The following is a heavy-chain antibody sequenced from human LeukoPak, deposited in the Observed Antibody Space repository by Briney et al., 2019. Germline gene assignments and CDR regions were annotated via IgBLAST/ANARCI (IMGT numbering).Heavy chain of an antibody. CDR3: AREGRRFLEWLLSHDAFDI. D-gene: IGHD3-3*01. V-gene: IGHV1-46*01. CDR1: GYIFSSYY. J-gene: IGHJ3*02. CDR2: INPSGGST. Sequence: GASVKVSCKASGYIFSSYYMHWVRQAPGQGLEWMGIINPSGGSTSYAQKFQGRVTMTRDTSTSTVYMELSSLRSEDTAVYYCAREGRRFLEWLLSHDAFDIWGQGTMVTVSS.